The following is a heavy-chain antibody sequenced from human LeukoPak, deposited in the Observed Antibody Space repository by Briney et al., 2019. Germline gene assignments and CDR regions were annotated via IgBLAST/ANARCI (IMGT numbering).Heavy chain of an antibody. Sequence: SETLSLTCTVSGGSISSYYWSWIRQPPGKGLEWIGRIYTSGNTHYNPSLKSRVTMSVDTSKNQFSLKLSSVTAADTAVYFCARLRSTYWYFDLWGRGTLVTVSS. D-gene: IGHD1-26*01. CDR3: ARLRSTYWYFDL. CDR1: GGSISSYY. CDR2: IYTSGNT. J-gene: IGHJ2*01. V-gene: IGHV4-4*07.